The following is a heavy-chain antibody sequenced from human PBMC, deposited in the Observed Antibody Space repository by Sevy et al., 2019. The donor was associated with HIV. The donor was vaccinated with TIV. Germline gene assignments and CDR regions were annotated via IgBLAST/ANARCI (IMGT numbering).Heavy chain of an antibody. D-gene: IGHD2-15*01. CDR2: IDDSGTKT. Sequence: GGSLRLSCTASGITLSTYARKWVRQAPGKGLEWVSGIDDSGTKTYYADSVKGRFTISRDNTKNTVSLQMKSLRAEDTAVYYCAKDRYCSGGNCPLDYWGQGTLVTVSS. J-gene: IGHJ4*02. CDR1: GITLSTYA. CDR3: AKDRYCSGGNCPLDY. V-gene: IGHV3-23*01.